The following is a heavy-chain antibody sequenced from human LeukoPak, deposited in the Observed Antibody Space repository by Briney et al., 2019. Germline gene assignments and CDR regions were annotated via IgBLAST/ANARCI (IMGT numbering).Heavy chain of an antibody. CDR3: ARDYRSGWLY. V-gene: IGHV4-59*12. CDR1: GGSISGYY. Sequence: SETLSLTCTVSGGSISGYYWSWIRQPPGRRLEYIGYIYYSGGTNYNPSLKSRVTMSVDTSKNQFSLKLSSVTAADTAVYYCARDYRSGWLYWGQGTLVTVSS. J-gene: IGHJ4*02. D-gene: IGHD6-19*01. CDR2: IYYSGGT.